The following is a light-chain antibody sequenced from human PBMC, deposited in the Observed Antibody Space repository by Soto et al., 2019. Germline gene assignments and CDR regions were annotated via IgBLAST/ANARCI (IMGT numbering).Light chain of an antibody. Sequence: QSVLTQPPSVSGAPGQRVTISCTGSSSNFGAGYDVHWYQQFPGTAPKLLIFGNNNRPSRVPDRFSGSKSGTSASLTITGLQVEDEADYYCQSYDTSLGGSVFGGGTKLTVL. CDR1: SSNFGAGYD. V-gene: IGLV1-40*01. CDR2: GNN. J-gene: IGLJ3*02. CDR3: QSYDTSLGGSV.